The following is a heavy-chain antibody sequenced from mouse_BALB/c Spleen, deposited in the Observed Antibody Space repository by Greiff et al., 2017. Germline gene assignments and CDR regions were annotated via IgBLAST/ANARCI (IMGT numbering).Heavy chain of an antibody. CDR2: ILPGSGST. Sequence: QGQLQQSGAELMKPGASVKISCKATGYTFSSYWIEWVKQRPGHGLEWIGEILPGSGSTNYNEKFKGKATFTADTSSNTAYMQLSSLTSEDSAVYYCARFYYGNYGFAYWGQGTLVTVSA. CDR1: GYTFSSYW. J-gene: IGHJ3*01. D-gene: IGHD2-1*01. CDR3: ARFYYGNYGFAY. V-gene: IGHV1-9*01.